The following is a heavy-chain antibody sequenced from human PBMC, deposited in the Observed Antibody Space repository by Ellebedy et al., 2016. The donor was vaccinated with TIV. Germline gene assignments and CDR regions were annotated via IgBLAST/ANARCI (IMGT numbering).Heavy chain of an antibody. CDR3: ARGLVGSDYGMDV. J-gene: IGHJ6*02. Sequence: ASVKVSXXASGGTFSSYAISWVRQAPGQGLEWMGGIIPIFGTANHAQKFQGRVTITTDESTSTAYMELSSVRSDDTAVYYCARGLVGSDYGMDVWGQGTTVTVSS. CDR1: GGTFSSYA. V-gene: IGHV1-69*05. D-gene: IGHD6-19*01. CDR2: IIPIFGTA.